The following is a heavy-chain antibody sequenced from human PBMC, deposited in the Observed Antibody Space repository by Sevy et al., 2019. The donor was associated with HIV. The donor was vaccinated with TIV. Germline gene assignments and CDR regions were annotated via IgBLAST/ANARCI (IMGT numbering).Heavy chain of an antibody. CDR2: IPHDGINE. CDR3: ANAYSGSYSHSYLYALDV. D-gene: IGHD1-26*01. Sequence: GGSLRLSCIGSGFSFSYYGIHWVRQSPGKGLDWVALIPHDGINEYYADSVKGRFTISRDNSKNTVYLEMNSLRNEDTAIYFCANAYSGSYSHSYLYALDVWGQGTTVTVS. J-gene: IGHJ6*02. CDR1: GFSFSYYG. V-gene: IGHV3-30*18.